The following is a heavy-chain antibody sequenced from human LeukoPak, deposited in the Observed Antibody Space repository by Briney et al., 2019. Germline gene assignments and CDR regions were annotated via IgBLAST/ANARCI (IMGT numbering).Heavy chain of an antibody. Sequence: SQTLSLTCTVSGGSVSSGGYYWSWIRQHPGQGLEWSGYIYYSGSTYYNPSLQSRVTISVDTSKNQFSLKLSSVTAADTAVYYCARSAQTVTTFPLDYWGQGTLVTVSS. D-gene: IGHD4-17*01. J-gene: IGHJ4*02. CDR1: GGSVSSGGYY. CDR3: ARSAQTVTTFPLDY. CDR2: IYYSGST. V-gene: IGHV4-31*03.